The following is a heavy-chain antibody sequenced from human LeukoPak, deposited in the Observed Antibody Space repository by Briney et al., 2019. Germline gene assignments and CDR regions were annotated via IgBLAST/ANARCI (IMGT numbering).Heavy chain of an antibody. Sequence: SETLSLTCTVSGGSISSYYWSWIRQPAGKGLEWIGRIYTSGSTNYNPSLKSRVTMSVDTSKNQFSLKLSSVTAADTAVYYCARAHYIVGATNYYYYYYMDVWGKGTTFSASS. CDR2: IYTSGST. D-gene: IGHD1-26*01. CDR1: GGSISSYY. J-gene: IGHJ6*03. CDR3: ARAHYIVGATNYYYYYYMDV. V-gene: IGHV4-4*07.